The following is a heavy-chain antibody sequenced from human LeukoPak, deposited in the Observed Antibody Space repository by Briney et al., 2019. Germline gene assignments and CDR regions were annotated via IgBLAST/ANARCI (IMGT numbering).Heavy chain of an antibody. CDR3: AADSRYCDGDCYDY. CDR2: IVVGSGHT. D-gene: IGHD2-21*01. Sequence: SVKVSCKASGFTFTRSAIQWVRQARGQRLEWIGWIVVGSGHTNYAQKFQERVTITRDMSTSTAYMELSSLRSEDTAVYCCAADSRYCDGDCYDYWGQGTLVTVSS. CDR1: GFTFTRSA. V-gene: IGHV1-58*02. J-gene: IGHJ4*02.